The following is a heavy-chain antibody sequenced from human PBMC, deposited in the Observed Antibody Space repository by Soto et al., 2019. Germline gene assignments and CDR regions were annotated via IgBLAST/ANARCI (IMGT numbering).Heavy chain of an antibody. CDR1: GYTFTDYY. Sequence: GASVKVSCKASGYTFTDYYVHWVRQAPGQGLEWMGWINPNSGGTNYAQKFLGRVTMTRDTSITTAYLDLSRLTSDDTAVYYCSRSYGGNRHVMDVWGQGTTVTVSS. J-gene: IGHJ6*02. V-gene: IGHV1-2*02. CDR2: INPNSGGT. CDR3: SRSYGGNRHVMDV. D-gene: IGHD4-17*01.